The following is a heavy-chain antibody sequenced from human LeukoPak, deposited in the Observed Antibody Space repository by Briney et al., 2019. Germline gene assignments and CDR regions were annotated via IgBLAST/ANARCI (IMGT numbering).Heavy chain of an antibody. CDR2: MNPNSGNT. J-gene: IGHJ4*02. CDR3: ARVGSSVATVTFHYDY. V-gene: IGHV1-8*01. Sequence: ASVKVSCKASGYTFTSYDINWVRQATGQGLEWMGWMNPNSGNTGYAQKFQGRVTMTRNTSISTAYMELSSLRSEDTAVYYCARVGSSVATVTFHYDYWGQGTLVTVSS. CDR1: GYTFTSYD. D-gene: IGHD4-17*01.